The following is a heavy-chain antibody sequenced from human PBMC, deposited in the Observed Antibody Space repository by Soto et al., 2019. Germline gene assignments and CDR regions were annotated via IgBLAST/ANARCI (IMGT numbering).Heavy chain of an antibody. CDR2: ISGRGGST. D-gene: IGHD4-17*01. J-gene: IGHJ6*03. CDR3: AKDLPEYGSPTLYYYYYMDV. CDR1: GFTFSSYA. Sequence: EVQLLESGGGLVQPGGSLRLSCAASGFTFSSYAMSWVRQAPGKGLEWVSAISGRGGSTYYAESVKGRLTISRDNSNNTLYLEMNSLRAEDTAGYYCAKDLPEYGSPTLYYYYYMDVWGKGTTVTVSS. V-gene: IGHV3-23*01.